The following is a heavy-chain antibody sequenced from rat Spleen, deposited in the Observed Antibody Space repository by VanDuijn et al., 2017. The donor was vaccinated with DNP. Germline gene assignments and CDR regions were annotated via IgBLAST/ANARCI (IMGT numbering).Heavy chain of an antibody. D-gene: IGHD1-11*01. J-gene: IGHJ4*01. CDR1: GFSLTSYN. CDR3: SRYGDYSALDV. Sequence: QVQLKESGPGLVQSSQTLSLTCTVSGFSLTSYNVHWVRQPTGKGLEWMGIIWTGGSTDYNSALKSRLSISRDTSKSQVFLKLDSLQSDDTAIYYCSRYGDYSALDVWGQGTSVTVSS. CDR2: IWTGGST. V-gene: IGHV2-30*01.